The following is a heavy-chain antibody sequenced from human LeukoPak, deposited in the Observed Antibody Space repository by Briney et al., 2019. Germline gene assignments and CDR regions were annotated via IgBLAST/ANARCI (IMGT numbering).Heavy chain of an antibody. Sequence: GGSLRLSCAASGFTFSSYSMNWVHQAPGKGLEWVSSISSSSSYIYYADSVKGRFTISRDNAKNSLYLQMNSLRAEDTAVYYCARGEIAAFDYWGQGTLVTVSS. CDR2: ISSSSSYI. V-gene: IGHV3-21*01. D-gene: IGHD6-13*01. CDR3: ARGEIAAFDY. J-gene: IGHJ4*02. CDR1: GFTFSSYS.